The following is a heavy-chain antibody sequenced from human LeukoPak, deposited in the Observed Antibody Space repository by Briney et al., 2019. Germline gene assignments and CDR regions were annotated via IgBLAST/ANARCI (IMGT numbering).Heavy chain of an antibody. Sequence: PGGSLRPSCAASGFTFSSYSMNWVRQAPGKGLEWVAVISYDGSNKYYADSVKGRFTISRDNSKNTLYLQMNSLRAEDTAVYYCAKYLDQFDYWGQGALVTVSS. V-gene: IGHV3-30*18. J-gene: IGHJ4*02. CDR1: GFTFSSYS. CDR2: ISYDGSNK. D-gene: IGHD2-2*03. CDR3: AKYLDQFDY.